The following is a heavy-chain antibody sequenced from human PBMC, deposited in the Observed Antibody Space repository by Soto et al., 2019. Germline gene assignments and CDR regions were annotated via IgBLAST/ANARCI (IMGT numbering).Heavy chain of an antibody. CDR2: IWSDGINK. J-gene: IGHJ4*02. CDR3: ARGRQRWPQGYLDY. Sequence: QVQLVESGGGVVQPGRSLRLSCAASGFILSNYGMHWVRQAPGKGLEWVAVIWSDGINKYYIESVKGRFTISRDGSKNTLELQMNTLRAEDTAVYYCARGRQRWPQGYLDYWGQGTLVTVSS. V-gene: IGHV3-33*01. CDR1: GFILSNYG. D-gene: IGHD6-19*01.